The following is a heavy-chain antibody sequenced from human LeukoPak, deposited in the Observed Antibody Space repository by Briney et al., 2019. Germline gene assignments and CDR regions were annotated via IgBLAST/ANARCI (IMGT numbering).Heavy chain of an antibody. V-gene: IGHV3-7*01. CDR2: IKQDGSEK. CDR1: GFTFSSYW. D-gene: IGHD5-18*01. Sequence: GGSLRLSCAASGFTFSSYWMSWVRQAPGKGLEWVANIKQDGSEKYYVDSVKGRFTISRDNAKNSLYLQMNSLRAEDTAVYYCARVGGYSYGRDAFDIWGQGTMVTVSS. CDR3: ARVGGYSYGRDAFDI. J-gene: IGHJ3*02.